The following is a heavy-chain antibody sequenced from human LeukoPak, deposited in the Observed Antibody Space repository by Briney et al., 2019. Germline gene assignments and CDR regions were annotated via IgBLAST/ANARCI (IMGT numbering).Heavy chain of an antibody. J-gene: IGHJ3*02. Sequence: ASVKVSCKASGYTFTSYGISWVRQAPGQGLEWMGWISAYNGNTNYAQKLQGRVTMTTDTSTSTAYMELRSLRSDDTAVYYCARYAVVPAAIGFPAFDIWGQGTMVTVSS. D-gene: IGHD2-2*02. CDR3: ARYAVVPAAIGFPAFDI. CDR1: GYTFTSYG. CDR2: ISAYNGNT. V-gene: IGHV1-18*01.